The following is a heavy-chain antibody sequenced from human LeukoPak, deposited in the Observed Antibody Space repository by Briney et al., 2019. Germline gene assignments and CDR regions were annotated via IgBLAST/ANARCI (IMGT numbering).Heavy chain of an antibody. CDR2: IYTGGST. D-gene: IGHD2-2*01. CDR1: GGSISSGSYY. V-gene: IGHV4-61*02. Sequence: SETLSLTCTVSGGSISSGSYYWSWIRQPAGKGLEWIGRIYTGGSTNHNPSLKSRFTISVDTSKNQFSLKLSSVTAADTALYYCARDSLLPSAMGYYYMDVWGKGTTVTVSS. CDR3: ARDSLLPSAMGYYYMDV. J-gene: IGHJ6*03.